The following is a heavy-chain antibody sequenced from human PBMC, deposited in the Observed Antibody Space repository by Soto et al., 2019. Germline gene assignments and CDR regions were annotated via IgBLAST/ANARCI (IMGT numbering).Heavy chain of an antibody. V-gene: IGHV4-30-4*01. CDR3: AREHDPHCSGPRCYRGAMDV. J-gene: IGHJ6*02. CDR2: IHYSGRA. CDR1: GGSIDRGDYY. Sequence: QVQLQGSGPGLVKPSRTLSLTCTVSGGSIDRGDYYWTWIRQPPGKGLEWLGHIHYSGRAQYKSSLKGRFTIPVDTSKTDFSLKLNSVTAADTAVYYCAREHDPHCSGPRCYRGAMDVWGQGTTVTVSS. D-gene: IGHD2-2*02.